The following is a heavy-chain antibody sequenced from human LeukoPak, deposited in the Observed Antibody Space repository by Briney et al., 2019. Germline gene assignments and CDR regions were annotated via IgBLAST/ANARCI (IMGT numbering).Heavy chain of an antibody. J-gene: IGHJ4*02. Sequence: GASVKVSCKASGYTFTGSYMHWVRQAPGQGLEWMGWINPKSGGTNYAQKFQGRVTMTRDTSISTAYMELSRLRSDDTAVYYCARDAGYCSSTTCSADFDYWGQGTLVTVSS. CDR3: ARDAGYCSSTTCSADFDY. D-gene: IGHD2-2*01. CDR2: INPKSGGT. CDR1: GYTFTGSY. V-gene: IGHV1-2*02.